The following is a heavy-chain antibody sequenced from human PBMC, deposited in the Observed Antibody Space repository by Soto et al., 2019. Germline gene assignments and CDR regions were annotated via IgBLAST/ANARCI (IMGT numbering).Heavy chain of an antibody. D-gene: IGHD6-6*01. CDR1: GFTFSVYT. V-gene: IGHV3-48*02. CDR2: ITSSGTTI. J-gene: IGHJ5*02. Sequence: EAQLVASGGGLVQPGGSLRLSCAASGFTFSVYTMHWVRQSPGKGLEWISSITSSGTTISYADSLKGRFTISRDNAKSSLFLQMDTLRDEDTAVYYCARDGYSTSSDWPWFDPWGQGTLVTVAS. CDR3: ARDGYSTSSDWPWFDP.